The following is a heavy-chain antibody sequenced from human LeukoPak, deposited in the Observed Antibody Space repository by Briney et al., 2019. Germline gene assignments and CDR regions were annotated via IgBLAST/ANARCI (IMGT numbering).Heavy chain of an antibody. V-gene: IGHV1-2*02. J-gene: IGHJ4*02. D-gene: IGHD3-10*01. CDR1: GYTFTAYY. Sequence: ASVKVSCKASGYTFTAYYIHWVRQAPGQGLEWMGWIKPNSGGTKYAQNFQGGVTLTKDTSINTAYMELSRLRSDDTAIYYCTRDSLPGIIASIFDSWGQGTLVTVSS. CDR2: IKPNSGGT. CDR3: TRDSLPGIIASIFDS.